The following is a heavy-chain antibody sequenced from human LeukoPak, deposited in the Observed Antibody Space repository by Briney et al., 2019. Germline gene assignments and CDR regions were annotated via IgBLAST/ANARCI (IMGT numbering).Heavy chain of an antibody. D-gene: IGHD3-22*01. CDR2: ISYDGRNK. CDR3: ARGSAPYYDYGWFDP. V-gene: IGHV3-30*03. J-gene: IGHJ5*02. CDR1: GFTFSTYG. Sequence: GRSLRLSCAASGFTFSTYGLHWVRQAPGKGLEWVALISYDGRNKYYADSVKGRFTISSDNSKNTSYLQMNSLRSEDTAVYYCARGSAPYYDYGWFDPWGQGALVTVSS.